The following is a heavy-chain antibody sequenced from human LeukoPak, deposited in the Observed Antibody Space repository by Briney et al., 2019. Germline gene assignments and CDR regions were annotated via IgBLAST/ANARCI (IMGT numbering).Heavy chain of an antibody. V-gene: IGHV3-13*02. D-gene: IGHD2-15*01. Sequence: GGPLRLSCAASGFMFSNYDMHWVRQVSGKGLEWVSGNGSAGDTYYPGSVKGRFTISRENAKNSLSLEMNSLGVEDTALYYCARKRCSGGSCYDDAFDIWGQGTMVTVSS. J-gene: IGHJ3*02. CDR2: NGSAGDT. CDR1: GFMFSNYD. CDR3: ARKRCSGGSCYDDAFDI.